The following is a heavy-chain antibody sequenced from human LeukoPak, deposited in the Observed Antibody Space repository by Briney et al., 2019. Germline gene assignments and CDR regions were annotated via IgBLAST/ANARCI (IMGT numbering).Heavy chain of an antibody. CDR3: ARLRARDDTFDI. CDR2: IYYSGSP. Sequence: SETLSLTCTASGASISNSQYCWGWIRQPPGKGLEWIGIIYYSGSPYYNPSLKSRVTISIDTSKNQFSLNLDSVTASDTAVFYCARLRARDDTFDIWGQGTMVSVSS. CDR1: GASISNSQYC. V-gene: IGHV4-39*01. D-gene: IGHD1-1*01. J-gene: IGHJ3*02.